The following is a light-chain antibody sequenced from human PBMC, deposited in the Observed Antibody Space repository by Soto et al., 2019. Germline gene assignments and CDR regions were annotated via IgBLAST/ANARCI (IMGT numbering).Light chain of an antibody. CDR1: QSISNC. V-gene: IGKV1-39*01. CDR3: QQSHSSPLT. J-gene: IGKJ4*01. Sequence: IQMTQSPPSLSSSVGDRFTITCGASQSISNCLNWYKQKPGKAPELLIYAASTLQSGVPSRFSGSGSGTDFTLTISSLQPEDSAAYYCQQSHSSPLTFGGGTKVDI. CDR2: AAS.